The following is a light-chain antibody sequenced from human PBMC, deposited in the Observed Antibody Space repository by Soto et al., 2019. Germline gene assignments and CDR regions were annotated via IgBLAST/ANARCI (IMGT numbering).Light chain of an antibody. Sequence: NHQNQSPSSLSASVGDRVTISSRASQGIGSGLGWYQQKPGKPPKVLIYGASNLQSGVPPRFSGSGSGTDFTLAISSLQPEDSATYYCLQDINYPWTFGQGTKVDIK. V-gene: IGKV1-6*01. CDR3: LQDINYPWT. CDR2: GAS. CDR1: QGIGSG. J-gene: IGKJ1*01.